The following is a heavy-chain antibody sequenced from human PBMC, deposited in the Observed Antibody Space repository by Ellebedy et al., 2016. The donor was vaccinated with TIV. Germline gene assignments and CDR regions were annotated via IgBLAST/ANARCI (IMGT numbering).Heavy chain of an antibody. CDR3: ARYYNSTTCSNWFDP. CDR1: GYTVTSYG. V-gene: IGHV1-18*01. Sequence: AASVKVSCKASGYTVTSYGLSWVRQAPGQGLEWMGWISAYNGNTNYAQMLQGRVTMTTDTFTSTAYMELRSLRSDDTAVYYCARYYNSTTCSNWFDPWGQGTLVTVSS. CDR2: ISAYNGNT. D-gene: IGHD2-2*01. J-gene: IGHJ5*02.